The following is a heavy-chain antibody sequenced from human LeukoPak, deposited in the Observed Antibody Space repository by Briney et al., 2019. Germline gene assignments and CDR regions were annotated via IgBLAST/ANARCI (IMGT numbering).Heavy chain of an antibody. Sequence: GALRLSCAASGFTFSSSWMHWVRQVPGKGLEWVSRMNSDGSITNYADSVKGRFTISRDNAKNTLYLQMNSLRAEDTALYYCAKDKWLLSYYFDYWGQGTLVTVSS. V-gene: IGHV3-74*01. D-gene: IGHD3-3*01. CDR3: AKDKWLLSYYFDY. CDR1: GFTFSSSW. J-gene: IGHJ4*02. CDR2: MNSDGSIT.